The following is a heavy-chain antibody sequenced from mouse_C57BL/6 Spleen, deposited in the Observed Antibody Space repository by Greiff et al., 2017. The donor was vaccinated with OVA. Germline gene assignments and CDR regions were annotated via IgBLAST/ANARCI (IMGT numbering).Heavy chain of an antibody. V-gene: IGHV5-12*01. CDR2: ISNGGGST. J-gene: IGHJ1*03. CDR1: GFTFSDYY. CDR3: ARRRGNFGEWYFDV. Sequence: EVKLVESGGGLVQPGGSLKLSCAASGFTFSDYYMYWVRQTPEKRLEWVAYISNGGGSTYYPDTVKGRFTISRDNAKNTLYLQMSRLKSEDTAMYYCARRRGNFGEWYFDVWGTGTTVTVSS. D-gene: IGHD2-1*01.